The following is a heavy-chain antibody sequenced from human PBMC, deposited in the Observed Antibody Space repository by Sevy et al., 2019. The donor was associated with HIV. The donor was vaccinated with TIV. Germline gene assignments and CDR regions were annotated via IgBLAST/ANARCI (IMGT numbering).Heavy chain of an antibody. CDR1: GFTFGSYS. Sequence: GGSLRLSCAASGFTFGSYSMNWVRQAPGKGLEWVSSISSRTDYIYYADSMRGRFTISRDDAKKSLHLEMNSLRAEDTAVYYCAKKWGYSSGWYYFDYWGQGTLVTVSS. J-gene: IGHJ4*02. CDR2: ISSRTDYI. CDR3: AKKWGYSSGWYYFDY. D-gene: IGHD6-19*01. V-gene: IGHV3-21*01.